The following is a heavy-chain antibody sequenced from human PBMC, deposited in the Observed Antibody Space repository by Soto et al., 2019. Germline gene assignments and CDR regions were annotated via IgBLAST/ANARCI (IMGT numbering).Heavy chain of an antibody. J-gene: IGHJ3*02. D-gene: IGHD3-10*01. V-gene: IGHV4-39*01. CDR2: IYYSGST. CDR1: GGSIRSTMYY. Sequence: SWSMSLTSAFSGGSIRSTMYYWSWIRQPPGKGLEWIGSIYYSGSTYYNTSLKSRVTISVDTSKNQFSLKLSSVTAADTAVYYCVRCITMVRGVIIIDAFDIWGQGTMVTVSS. CDR3: VRCITMVRGVIIIDAFDI.